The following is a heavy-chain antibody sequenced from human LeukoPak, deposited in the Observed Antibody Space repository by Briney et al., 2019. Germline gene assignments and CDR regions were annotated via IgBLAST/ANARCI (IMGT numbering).Heavy chain of an antibody. J-gene: IGHJ5*02. Sequence: ASVKVSCKASGGTFSSYTTSWVRQAPGQGLEWMGRIIPILGIVNYAQKFQGRVTITADKSASTAYMELSSLRSEDTAVYYCARASAEYQLLYSVGWFDPWGQGTLVTVSS. CDR3: ARASAEYQLLYSVGWFDP. CDR1: GGTFSSYT. D-gene: IGHD2-2*02. CDR2: IIPILGIV. V-gene: IGHV1-69*02.